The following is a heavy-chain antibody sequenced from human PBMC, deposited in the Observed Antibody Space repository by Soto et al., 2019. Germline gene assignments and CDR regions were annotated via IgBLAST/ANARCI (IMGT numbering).Heavy chain of an antibody. Sequence: QVQLVQSGAEVKEPGASVKVSCKASGYTFTSYAMHWVRQAPGQRLEWMGWINAGNGNTKYSQMFQGRVTITRDTSASTAYMELSSLRSEDTAVYYCASSYYYDSSGYSSLYYYYGMDVWGQGTTVTVSS. D-gene: IGHD3-22*01. CDR3: ASSYYYDSSGYSSLYYYYGMDV. J-gene: IGHJ6*02. V-gene: IGHV1-3*01. CDR2: INAGNGNT. CDR1: GYTFTSYA.